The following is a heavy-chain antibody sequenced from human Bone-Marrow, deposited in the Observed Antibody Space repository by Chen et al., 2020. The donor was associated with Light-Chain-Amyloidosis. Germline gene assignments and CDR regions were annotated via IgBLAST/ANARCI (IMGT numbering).Heavy chain of an antibody. Sequence: EVQLVESGGGLAQPGGSLRISCEASGFIVGSNQMSWVRQAPGKGLEWVSGFYSGMNISYAESVKGVFSMFGYSSKKMLFLQRNSLGGDDTAVYYWGGDTHYYRPCNYAGAFDIWGQGTMVTVFS. CDR1: GFIVGSNQ. J-gene: IGHJ3*02. V-gene: IGHV3-53*01. CDR2: FYSGMNI. D-gene: IGHD3-16*02. CDR3: GGDTHYYRPCNYAGAFDI.